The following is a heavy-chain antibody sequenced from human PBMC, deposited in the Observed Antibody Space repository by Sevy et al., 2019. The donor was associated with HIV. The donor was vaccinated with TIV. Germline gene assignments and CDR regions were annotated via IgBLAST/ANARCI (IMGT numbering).Heavy chain of an antibody. CDR2: ISFDGSDK. V-gene: IGHV3-30*03. CDR3: ARDAGYSTVWYPGY. CDR1: GFSFSTHG. Sequence: GGSLRLSCAASGFSFSTHGMHWVRQAPGKGLEWVAVISFDGSDKYYSESVKGRFTISRDNSKNTLLLQMSSLRAEDTAVYCCARDAGYSTVWYPGYWGQRTLVTVSS. D-gene: IGHD6-19*01. J-gene: IGHJ4*02.